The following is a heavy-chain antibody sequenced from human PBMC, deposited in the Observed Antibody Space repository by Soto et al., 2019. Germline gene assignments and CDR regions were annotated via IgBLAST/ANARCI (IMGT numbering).Heavy chain of an antibody. V-gene: IGHV3-64*01. J-gene: IGHJ1*01. CDR1: GFIFSTYA. CDR2: ISSNGRST. Sequence: EVKLVESGGGLVQPAGSLRLSCATSGFIFSTYAMLWVRQAPGKGLEYVSAISSNGRSTYYANSVKGRFTISRDNSKNTLYLQMDSLGAEDMAVYYCARDRRTNGVCYAPSDDWGQGTLVTVSS. D-gene: IGHD2-8*01. CDR3: ARDRRTNGVCYAPSDD.